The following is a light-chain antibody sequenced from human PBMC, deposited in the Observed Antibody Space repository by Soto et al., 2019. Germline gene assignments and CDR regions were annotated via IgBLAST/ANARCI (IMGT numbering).Light chain of an antibody. Sequence: DIQMTQSPSTLSASVGDRVTITCRASQSISTWLAWYQQKPGKAPKVLLYKSSSLESGVPSRFSGSGSGTEFTLTISILQPDDFATYYCQQGISYSYTFGEGTKLEIK. CDR1: QSISTW. CDR3: QQGISYSYT. CDR2: KSS. V-gene: IGKV1-5*03. J-gene: IGKJ2*01.